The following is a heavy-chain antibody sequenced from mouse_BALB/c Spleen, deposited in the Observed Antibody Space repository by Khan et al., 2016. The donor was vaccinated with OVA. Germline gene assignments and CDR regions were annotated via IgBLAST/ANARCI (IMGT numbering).Heavy chain of an antibody. Sequence: QVQLQQPGAELVRPGASVKLSCKASGYTFTNYWINWVKQRPGQGLEWIGNVYPSDSYTNYNQKFKDKATLTVDKSSSTAYMQLSSPTSDDSAVHYCTREGVDGSSFVYWGQGTLVTVSA. D-gene: IGHD2-3*01. J-gene: IGHJ3*01. CDR3: TREGVDGSSFVY. V-gene: IGHV1-69*02. CDR2: VYPSDSYT. CDR1: GYTFTNYW.